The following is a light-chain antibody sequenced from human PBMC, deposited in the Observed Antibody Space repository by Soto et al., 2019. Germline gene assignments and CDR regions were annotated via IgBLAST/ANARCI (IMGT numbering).Light chain of an antibody. J-gene: IGKJ1*01. CDR3: QQYNSYWGT. Sequence: DIQMPQSPSTLSASIGDRVTITCRASQSISSWLAWYQQKPGKAPKLLIYDASSLESGVPSRFSGSGSGTEFTLTISSLQPDDFATYYCQQYNSYWGTFGQGTKVEIK. CDR2: DAS. V-gene: IGKV1-5*01. CDR1: QSISSW.